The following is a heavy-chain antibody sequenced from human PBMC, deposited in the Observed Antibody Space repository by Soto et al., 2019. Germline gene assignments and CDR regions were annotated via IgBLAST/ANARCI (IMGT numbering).Heavy chain of an antibody. V-gene: IGHV2-26*01. J-gene: IGHJ6*02. Sequence: GSGPTLVNPTATPTLTCTVSGFSLSSGRMGVSWIRQPPGKPLEWLAHFFSDVERSYSASMQGRLTLSTDTSGSQVVLTMTNMDPVDTATYYCARMDGDFNYYALDVWGQGTTVTVSS. D-gene: IGHD4-17*01. CDR3: ARMDGDFNYYALDV. CDR1: GFSLSSGRMG. CDR2: FFSDVER.